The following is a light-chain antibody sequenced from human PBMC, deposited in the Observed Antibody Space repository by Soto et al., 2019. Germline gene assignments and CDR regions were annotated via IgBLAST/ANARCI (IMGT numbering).Light chain of an antibody. Sequence: EIVLTQSPDTLSLSPGERATLSCRASQSVSTNSLAWYQQKRGQAPRPLIYGASSRAPGTPARFSGSGSGTDFTLIISRLEPEDVAVYYCQQYGSSVLTFGGGTKVEIK. CDR2: GAS. CDR1: QSVSTNS. CDR3: QQYGSSVLT. V-gene: IGKV3-20*01. J-gene: IGKJ4*01.